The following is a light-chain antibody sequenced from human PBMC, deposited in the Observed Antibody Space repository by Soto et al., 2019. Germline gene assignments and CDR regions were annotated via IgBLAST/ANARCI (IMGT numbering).Light chain of an antibody. CDR1: QSINSK. V-gene: IGKV1-39*01. Sequence: DIQMTQSPFSLSASVGDRFTITCRASQSINSKLNWYQQKPGEVPKLLIYAATSLQSGVPSRFSGSGSGTDFTLTISSLQPEDFATYYCQQSYKSPPTFGQGTKVDIK. CDR3: QQSYKSPPT. J-gene: IGKJ1*01. CDR2: AAT.